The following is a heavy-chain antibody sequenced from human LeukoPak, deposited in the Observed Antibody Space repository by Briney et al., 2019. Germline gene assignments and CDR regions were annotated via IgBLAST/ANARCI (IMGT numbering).Heavy chain of an antibody. CDR3: TRDPILGAPDYFDY. D-gene: IGHD1-26*01. V-gene: IGHV3-30*04. CDR2: TSPDESLK. J-gene: IGHJ4*02. CDR1: GFTFANSV. Sequence: GGSLRLSCAASGFTFANSVTHWVRQAPGKGLEWVAVTSPDESLKFYGASVKGRFTISRDNSKNTMYLQMNNLREEDTAVYYCTRDPILGAPDYFDYWGQGTLVTVSS.